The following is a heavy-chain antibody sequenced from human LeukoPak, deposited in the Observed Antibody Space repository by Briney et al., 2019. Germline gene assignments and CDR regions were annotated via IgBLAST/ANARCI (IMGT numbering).Heavy chain of an antibody. CDR1: GFTFSSYG. V-gene: IGHV3-30*18. CDR3: AKDAAAIPDYFDY. J-gene: IGHJ4*02. CDR2: ISYDGSNK. Sequence: SWGSLRLSCAASGFTFSSYGMHWVRQAPGKGLEWVAVISYDGSNKYYADSVKGRFTISRDNSKNTLYLQMNSLRAEDTAVYYCAKDAAAIPDYFDYWGQGTLVTVSS. D-gene: IGHD2-2*02.